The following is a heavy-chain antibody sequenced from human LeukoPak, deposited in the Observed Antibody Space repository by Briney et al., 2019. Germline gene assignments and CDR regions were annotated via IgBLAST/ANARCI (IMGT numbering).Heavy chain of an antibody. CDR2: IYTSGST. D-gene: IGHD3-3*01. J-gene: IGHJ6*03. CDR3: ARDRNYDFWSGYFMDV. V-gene: IGHV4-61*02. Sequence: SQTLSPTCTVSGGSISSGSYYWSWIRQPAGKGLEWIGRIYTSGSTNYNPSLKSRVTISVDTSKNQFSLKLSSVTAADTAVYYCARDRNYDFWSGYFMDVWGKGTTVTVSS. CDR1: GGSISSGSYY.